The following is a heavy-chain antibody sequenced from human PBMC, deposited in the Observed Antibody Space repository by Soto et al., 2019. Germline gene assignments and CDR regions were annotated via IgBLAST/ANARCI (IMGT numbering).Heavy chain of an antibody. J-gene: IGHJ5*02. V-gene: IGHV4-39*01. Sequence: QLQLQESGPGLVKPSETLSLTCTVSGGSITSSSYYWGWIRQPPGKGLEWIGSMFYGGSANYNSSLKSRVTISVDTSTNQFSLKLSSVTAADTAVYYCARRYSSAWGWFDPWGQGTLVTVSS. CDR3: ARRYSSAWGWFDP. CDR2: MFYGGSA. D-gene: IGHD6-19*01. CDR1: GGSITSSSYY.